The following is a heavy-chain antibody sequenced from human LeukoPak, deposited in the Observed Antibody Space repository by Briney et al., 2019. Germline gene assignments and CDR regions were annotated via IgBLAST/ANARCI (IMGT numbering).Heavy chain of an antibody. Sequence: SGTLSLTCAVYGGSFSGYYWSWIRQPPGKGLEWIGEINHSGSTNYNPSLKSQVTISVDTSKNQFSLKLSSVTAADTAVYYCARASGIAAAGTTSDYWGQGTLVTVSS. CDR2: INHSGST. CDR3: ARASGIAAAGTTSDY. CDR1: GGSFSGYY. D-gene: IGHD6-13*01. V-gene: IGHV4-34*01. J-gene: IGHJ4*02.